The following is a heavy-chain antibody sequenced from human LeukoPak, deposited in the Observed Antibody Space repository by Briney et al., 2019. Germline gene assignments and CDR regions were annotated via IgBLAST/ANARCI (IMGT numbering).Heavy chain of an antibody. CDR3: ARGYYDSSGYYPFDY. V-gene: IGHV4-34*01. Sequence: PETLSLTCAVYGGSFSGYYWSWIRQPPGRGLEWTGEINHSGSTNYNPSLKSRVTISVDTSKNQFSLKLSSVTAADTAVYYCARGYYDSSGYYPFDYWGQGTLVTVSS. J-gene: IGHJ4*02. D-gene: IGHD3-22*01. CDR2: INHSGST. CDR1: GGSFSGYY.